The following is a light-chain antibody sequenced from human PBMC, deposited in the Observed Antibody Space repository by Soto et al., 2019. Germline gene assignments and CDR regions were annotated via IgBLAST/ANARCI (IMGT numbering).Light chain of an antibody. CDR2: EVS. V-gene: IGLV2-14*01. CDR3: SSYTTGSTHV. CDR1: SSDVGGYDY. J-gene: IGLJ1*01. Sequence: QSALTQPASVSGSPGQSITISCTGTSSDVGGYDYVSWYQQHPGRAPKLLIYEVSNRPSRISNRFSGSKSGNVASLTISGLQAEDEADYYCSSYTTGSTHVFGTGTKVTVL.